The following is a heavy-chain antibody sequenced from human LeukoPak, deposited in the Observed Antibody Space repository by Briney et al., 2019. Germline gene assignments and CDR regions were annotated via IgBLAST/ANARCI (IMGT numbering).Heavy chain of an antibody. CDR1: GFTFDDYA. D-gene: IGHD3-10*01. J-gene: IGHJ4*02. CDR2: ISWNSGSI. V-gene: IGHV3-9*01. Sequence: PGGSLRLSCAASGFTFDDYAMHWVRQAPGKGLEWVSGISWNSGSIGYADSVKGRFTISRDNAKNSLYLQMNSLRAEDTALYYCFGECNRYPFDYWGQGTLVTVSS. CDR3: FGECNRYPFDY.